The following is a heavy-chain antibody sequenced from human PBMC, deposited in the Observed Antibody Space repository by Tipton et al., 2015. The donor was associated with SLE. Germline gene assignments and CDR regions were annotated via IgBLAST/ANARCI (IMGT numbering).Heavy chain of an antibody. CDR3: ARGADRSYWYGRNFDY. J-gene: IGHJ4*02. V-gene: IGHV1-18*01. Sequence: QLVQSGAEVKKTGASVKVSCQASGYTFNMYGINWVRQAPGQSLEWMGWISCHKGITQYADKYQNRVTMTTDTSTRTVYMELRSLRSDDTAGYYCARGADRSYWYGRNFDYWGQGALVTVSS. CDR2: ISCHKGIT. D-gene: IGHD6-19*01. CDR1: GYTFNMYG.